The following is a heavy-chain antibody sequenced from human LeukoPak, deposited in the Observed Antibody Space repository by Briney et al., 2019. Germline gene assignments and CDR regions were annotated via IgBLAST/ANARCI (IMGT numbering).Heavy chain of an antibody. V-gene: IGHV3-33*01. J-gene: IGHJ4*02. CDR3: ARESSDTYSRSWYDY. D-gene: IGHD6-13*01. CDR2: IWYDGSNK. CDR1: GFTFSSYG. Sequence: RGGSHRLSCAASGFTFSSYGMHWVRQAPGKGLEWVAVIWYDGSNKYYEDSVKGRFTISRDNSKNTLYLQMNSLRAEDTAVYYCARESSDTYSRSWYDYWGQGTLLTVPS.